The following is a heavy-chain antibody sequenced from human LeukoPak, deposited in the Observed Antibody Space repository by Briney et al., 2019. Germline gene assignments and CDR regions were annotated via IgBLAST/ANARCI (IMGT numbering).Heavy chain of an antibody. D-gene: IGHD2-8*01. J-gene: IGHJ1*01. CDR2: INHSGST. V-gene: IGHV4-34*01. CDR3: ARGLSTDCTNGVCFLAEYFQH. Sequence: SETLSLTCTVSGGSISSYYWSWIRQPPGKGLEWIGEINHSGSTNYNPSLKSRVTISVDTSKNQFSLKLSSVTAADTAVYYCARGLSTDCTNGVCFLAEYFQHWGQGTLVTVSS. CDR1: GGSISSYY.